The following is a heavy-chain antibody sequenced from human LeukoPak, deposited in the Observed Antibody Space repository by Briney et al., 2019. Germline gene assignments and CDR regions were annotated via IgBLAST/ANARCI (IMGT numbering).Heavy chain of an antibody. Sequence: GGSLRLSCAASGFTFSSYAMYWVRQAPGKGLEWVSGIFGSGGSTHYADSVKGRFTISRDNSKNTVYLQMNSLRAEDTAVYYCAKTTTRYSSGRYPGWPVDYWGQGILVTVSS. CDR3: AKTTTRYSSGRYPGWPVDY. CDR2: IFGSGGST. D-gene: IGHD6-19*01. CDR1: GFTFSSYA. J-gene: IGHJ4*02. V-gene: IGHV3-23*01.